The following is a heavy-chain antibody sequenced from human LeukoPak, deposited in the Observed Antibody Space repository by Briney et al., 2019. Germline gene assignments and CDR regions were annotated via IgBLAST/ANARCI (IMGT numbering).Heavy chain of an antibody. J-gene: IGHJ4*02. CDR2: ISPYNGYT. CDR3: ARVGASYDGLIDY. CDR1: GYTFTSYG. Sequence: AAVKVSCKASGYTFTSYGISRVRQAPGQGLEWMGWISPYNGYTKYAESLQGRVTMTTDTSTSTAYMELRSLRSDDTAMYYCARVGASYDGLIDYWGQGTRVTVSS. V-gene: IGHV1-18*01. D-gene: IGHD1-26*01.